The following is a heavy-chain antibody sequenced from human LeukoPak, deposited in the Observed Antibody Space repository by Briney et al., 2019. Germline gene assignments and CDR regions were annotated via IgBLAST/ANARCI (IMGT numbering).Heavy chain of an antibody. J-gene: IGHJ4*02. Sequence: GGSLRLSCAASGFTFSSYSMNWVRRAPGKGLEWVSYISSSSSTIYYADSVKGRFTISRDNAKNSLYLQMNSLRAEDTAVYYCARNSGGSSWHNPLDYWGQGTLVTVSS. D-gene: IGHD6-13*01. CDR3: ARNSGGSSWHNPLDY. V-gene: IGHV3-48*04. CDR2: ISSSSSTI. CDR1: GFTFSSYS.